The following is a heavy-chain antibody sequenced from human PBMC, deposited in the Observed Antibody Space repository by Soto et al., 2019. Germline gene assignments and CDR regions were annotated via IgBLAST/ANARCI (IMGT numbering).Heavy chain of an antibody. CDR3: ASLAYYDILTGPETLDY. J-gene: IGHJ4*02. V-gene: IGHV4-31*03. CDR2: VYYRVRT. CDR1: GGSISRGGYY. Sequence: QVQLQESGPGLVKPSQTLFLTCTVSGGSISRGGYYWSWIRQHPGKGLEWIGYVYYRVRTYYNPSLQSRVTIPVHPSKSQFPLKLSSVPAADTALYYCASLAYYDILTGPETLDYWGQGTLVTVSS. D-gene: IGHD3-9*01.